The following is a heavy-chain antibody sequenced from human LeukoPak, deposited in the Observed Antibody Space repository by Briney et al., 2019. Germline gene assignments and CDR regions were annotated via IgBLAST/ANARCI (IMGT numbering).Heavy chain of an antibody. CDR2: IYYSGST. Sequence: SQTLSLTCTVSGGSISSGDYYWSWIRQPPGKGLEWIGYIYYSGSTYYNPSLKSRVTISVDTSKNQFSLKLSSVTAADTAVYHCARAGPNWDFDYWGQGTLVTVSS. CDR1: GGSISSGDYY. V-gene: IGHV4-30-4*08. D-gene: IGHD7-27*01. J-gene: IGHJ4*02. CDR3: ARAGPNWDFDY.